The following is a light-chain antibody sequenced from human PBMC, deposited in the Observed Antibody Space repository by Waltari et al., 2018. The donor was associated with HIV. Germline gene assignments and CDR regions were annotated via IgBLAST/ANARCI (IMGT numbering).Light chain of an antibody. V-gene: IGLV3-25*03. Sequence: ELTQPPSVSVSPAQTARIPRPGGALPKPSAYWYRQKPGQAPVLVIYKNIERPSGIPERFSGSRSGTTVTLTITEVQAEDEADYYCQSADSDAIRGVFGGGTKLIVL. CDR1: ALPKPS. CDR3: QSADSDAIRGV. CDR2: KNI. J-gene: IGLJ3*02.